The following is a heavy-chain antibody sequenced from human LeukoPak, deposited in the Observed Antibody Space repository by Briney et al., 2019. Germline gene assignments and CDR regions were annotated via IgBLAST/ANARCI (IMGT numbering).Heavy chain of an antibody. Sequence: GGSLRLSCAASGFTFSSYSMNWVRQAPGKGLEWVSSISSSSSYIYYADSVKGRFTISRDNAKNSLYLQMNSLRAEDTAVYYCARGGTVAGSFDYWGQGTLVTVSS. D-gene: IGHD6-19*01. J-gene: IGHJ4*02. CDR1: GFTFSSYS. CDR2: ISSSSSYI. CDR3: ARGGTVAGSFDY. V-gene: IGHV3-21*01.